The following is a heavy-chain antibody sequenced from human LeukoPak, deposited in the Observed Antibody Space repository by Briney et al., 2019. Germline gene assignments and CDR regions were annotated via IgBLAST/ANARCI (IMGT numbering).Heavy chain of an antibody. Sequence: ASVKVSCKASGYTFTSYYMHWVRQAPGQGLEWMGIINPSGGSTSYAQKFQGRVTMTRDTSISTAYMELSRLRSDDTAVYYCARDVGYSSSWYVWERFDYWGQGTLVTVSS. D-gene: IGHD6-13*01. CDR2: INPSGGST. CDR3: ARDVGYSSSWYVWERFDY. CDR1: GYTFTSYY. V-gene: IGHV1-46*01. J-gene: IGHJ4*02.